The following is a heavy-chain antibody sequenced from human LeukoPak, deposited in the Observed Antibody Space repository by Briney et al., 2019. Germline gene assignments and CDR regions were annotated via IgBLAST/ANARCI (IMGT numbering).Heavy chain of an antibody. V-gene: IGHV3-23*01. D-gene: IGHD6-13*01. Sequence: GRSLRLSCAASGFTFSSYAMSWVRQAPGKGLEWVSAIGGSGGSTYYADSVKGRFTISRDNSKNTLYLQMNSLRAEDTAVYYCARDPRSSILWGYWGQGTLVTVSS. CDR1: GFTFSSYA. CDR2: IGGSGGST. CDR3: ARDPRSSILWGY. J-gene: IGHJ4*02.